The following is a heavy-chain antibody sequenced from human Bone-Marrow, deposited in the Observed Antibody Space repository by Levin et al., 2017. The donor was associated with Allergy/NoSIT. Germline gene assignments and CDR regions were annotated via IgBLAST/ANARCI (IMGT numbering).Heavy chain of an antibody. CDR1: GGSFSSGDYY. D-gene: IGHD2-2*01. CDR3: ARGILGVIIPAAIIPNWFHP. CDR2: TYYSGST. J-gene: IGHJ5*02. Sequence: KPSETLSLTCTVSGGSFSSGDYYWSWIRQFPGKGLEWIGYTYYSGSTYYNPSLKSRITISVFKSKNQFSLKMRSVTAADTAVYYCARGILGVIIPAAIIPNWFHPWGQGTLVTVSS. V-gene: IGHV4-31*03.